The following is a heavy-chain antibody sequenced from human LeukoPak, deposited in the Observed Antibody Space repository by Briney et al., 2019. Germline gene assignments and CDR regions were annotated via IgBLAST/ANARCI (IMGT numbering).Heavy chain of an antibody. D-gene: IGHD3-22*01. Sequence: GGSLRLSCAASGFTYSSYGMHWVRQAPGKGLEWVAVIWYDGSNKYYADSVKGRFTISRDNSKNTLYLQMNSLRAEDTAVYYCAKVDYYDSIGPIDYWGQGTLVTVSS. CDR1: GFTYSSYG. CDR2: IWYDGSNK. CDR3: AKVDYYDSIGPIDY. J-gene: IGHJ4*02. V-gene: IGHV3-33*06.